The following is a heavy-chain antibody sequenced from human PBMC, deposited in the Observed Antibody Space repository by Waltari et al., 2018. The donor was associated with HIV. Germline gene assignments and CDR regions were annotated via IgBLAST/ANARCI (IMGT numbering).Heavy chain of an antibody. Sequence: QLQLPESGPGPVKPSETLSLTCTVSGGSISRSRYYWGWIRQPPGKGLEWIGSIYYSGSTYYNPSLKSRVTISVDTSKNQFSLKLSSVTAADTAVYYCAIGLVVVAAHGMYFQHWGQGTLVTVSS. CDR3: AIGLVVVAAHGMYFQH. CDR2: IYYSGST. J-gene: IGHJ1*01. CDR1: GGSISRSRYY. V-gene: IGHV4-39*01. D-gene: IGHD2-15*01.